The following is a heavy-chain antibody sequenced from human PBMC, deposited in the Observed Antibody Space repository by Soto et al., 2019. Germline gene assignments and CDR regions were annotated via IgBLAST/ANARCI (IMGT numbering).Heavy chain of an antibody. CDR2: IWYDGSNK. V-gene: IGHV3-33*01. CDR3: ARDGMEYSSGWYGWYFDL. CDR1: GFTFSSYG. D-gene: IGHD6-19*01. Sequence: QVQLVESGGGVVQPGRSLRLSCAASGFTFSSYGMHWVRQAPGKGLEWVAVIWYDGSNKYYADSVKGRFTISRDNSKNTLYLQMNSLRAEDTDVYYCARDGMEYSSGWYGWYFDLWGRGTLVTVSS. J-gene: IGHJ2*01.